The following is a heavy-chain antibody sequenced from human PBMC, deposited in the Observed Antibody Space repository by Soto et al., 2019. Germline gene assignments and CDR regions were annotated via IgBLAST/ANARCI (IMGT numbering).Heavy chain of an antibody. CDR1: GASLSDNY. Sequence: SETLSLTCAVYGASLSDNYCNWLRQPPGKGLEWIGEINHSGNTNYNPSLRSRVTISIDTSKNQLSLNLRSVSAADTAVYYCARGRGYFDAWGQGTPVTVSS. J-gene: IGHJ5*02. CDR2: INHSGNT. CDR3: ARGRGYFDA. D-gene: IGHD3-22*01. V-gene: IGHV4-34*01.